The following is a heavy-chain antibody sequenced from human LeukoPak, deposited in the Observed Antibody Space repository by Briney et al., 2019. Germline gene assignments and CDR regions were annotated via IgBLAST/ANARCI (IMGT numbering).Heavy chain of an antibody. J-gene: IGHJ4*02. D-gene: IGHD3-9*01. CDR2: INTNTGNP. Sequence: VASVKVSCKASGYTFTSYAMNWVRQAPGQGLEWMGWINTNTGNPTYAQGFTGRFVFSLDTSVSTAYLQISSLKAEDTAVYYCARAEYYDILTGGEIQLWPFDYWGQGTLVTVSS. CDR1: GYTFTSYA. CDR3: ARAEYYDILTGGEIQLWPFDY. V-gene: IGHV7-4-1*02.